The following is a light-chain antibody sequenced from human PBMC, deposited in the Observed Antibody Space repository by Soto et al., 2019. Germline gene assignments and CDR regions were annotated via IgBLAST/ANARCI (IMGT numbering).Light chain of an antibody. CDR1: SSNIGSNY. Sequence: VLTQPPSASGTPGQRVTISCSGSSSNIGSNYVYWYQQLPGTAPKLLIYRNNQRPSGVPDRFSGSKSGTSASLAISGLRSEDEADYYCEAWDDSLSGLWVFGGGTKLTVL. CDR2: RNN. CDR3: EAWDDSLSGLWV. J-gene: IGLJ3*02. V-gene: IGLV1-47*01.